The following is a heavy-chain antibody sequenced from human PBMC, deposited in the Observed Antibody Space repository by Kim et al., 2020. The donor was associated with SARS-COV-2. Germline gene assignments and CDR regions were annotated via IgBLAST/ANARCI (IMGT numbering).Heavy chain of an antibody. V-gene: IGHV4-31*03. CDR2: IYYSGST. D-gene: IGHD3-22*01. CDR1: GGSISSGGYY. J-gene: IGHJ4*02. Sequence: SETLSLTCTVSGGSISSGGYYWSWIRQHPGKGLEWIGYIYYSGSTYYNPSLKSRVTISVDTSKNQFSLKLSSVTAADTAVYYCARGQGLITMIVVVGGSFEYLGQGNLGTRSS. CDR3: ARGQGLITMIVVVGGSFEY.